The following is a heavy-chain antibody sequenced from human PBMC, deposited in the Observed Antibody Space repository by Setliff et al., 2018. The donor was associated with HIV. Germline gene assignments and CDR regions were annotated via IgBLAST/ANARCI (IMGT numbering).Heavy chain of an antibody. J-gene: IGHJ4*02. D-gene: IGHD2-8*01. CDR2: INHSGNI. CDR1: GESLMGYH. V-gene: IGHV4-34*01. Sequence: PSETLSLTCAVYGESLMGYHWNWIRQPPGEGLQWIGEINHSGNINYNPSLRSRVTMSVDTSKEQFSLNVTSVTAADTAVYYCARGTYYNGGHLPLDSWGQGALVTVSS. CDR3: ARGTYYNGGHLPLDS.